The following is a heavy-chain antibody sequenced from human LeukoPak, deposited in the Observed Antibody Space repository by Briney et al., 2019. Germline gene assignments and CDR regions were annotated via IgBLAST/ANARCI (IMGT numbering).Heavy chain of an antibody. CDR1: GFTVSSNY. D-gene: IGHD6-13*01. CDR2: IYSGGIT. V-gene: IGHV3-53*01. J-gene: IGHJ4*02. CDR3: ARDPRAYSSSTFDY. Sequence: GGSLRLSCAASGFTVSSNYMSWVRQAPGKGLEWVSVIYSGGITYYADSVKGRFTISRDNSKNTLYLQMNSLRAEDTAVYYCARDPRAYSSSTFDYWGQGTLVTVS.